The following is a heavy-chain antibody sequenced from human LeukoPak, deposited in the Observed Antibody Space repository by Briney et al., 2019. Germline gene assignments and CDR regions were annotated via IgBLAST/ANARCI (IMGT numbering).Heavy chain of an antibody. J-gene: IGHJ6*03. CDR1: AGSFTGYY. CDR3: ARGRYESTRLSAYYYYYMDV. CDR2: IDHTGSI. Sequence: SETLSLTCAVNAGSFTGYYWSWIRQPPGKGLEWIGEIDHTGSISYNPSLRSRVTISVDTFKNQFSLNLRSVTAADRAIYYCARGRYESTRLSAYYYYYMDVWGKGTTVTVSS. V-gene: IGHV4-34*01. D-gene: IGHD1-14*01.